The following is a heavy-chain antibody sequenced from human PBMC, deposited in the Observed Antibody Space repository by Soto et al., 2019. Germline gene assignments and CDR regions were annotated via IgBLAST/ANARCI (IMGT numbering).Heavy chain of an antibody. D-gene: IGHD2-15*01. CDR1: GFTFSSYS. CDR3: ARDRGCSGGICYRDLGY. J-gene: IGHJ4*02. CDR2: ISSTSNTI. V-gene: IGHV3-48*01. Sequence: EVQLVESGGGLGQPGGSLRLSCAASGFTFSSYSMSWVRQAPGKGLEWVSYISSTSNTIYYADSVKGRFTISRDNAKNSLHLHMNSLSAEDTAVYYCARDRGCSGGICYRDLGYWGQGTLVTVSS.